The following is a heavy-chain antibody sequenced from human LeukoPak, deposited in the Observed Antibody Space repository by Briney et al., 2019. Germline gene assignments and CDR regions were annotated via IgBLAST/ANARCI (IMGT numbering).Heavy chain of an antibody. Sequence: GGSLRLSCAASGFTFSDYYMSWIRQAPGKGLEWVSYISSSGSTIYYADSVKGRFTISRDNAKNSLYLQMNSLRAEDTAVYYCARDGHYYDSSVPPEYWGQGTLVTVSS. CDR3: ARDGHYYDSSVPPEY. CDR2: ISSSGSTI. D-gene: IGHD3-22*01. V-gene: IGHV3-11*01. J-gene: IGHJ4*02. CDR1: GFTFSDYY.